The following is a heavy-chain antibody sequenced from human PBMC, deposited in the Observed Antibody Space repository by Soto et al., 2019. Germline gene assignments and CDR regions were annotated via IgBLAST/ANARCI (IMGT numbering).Heavy chain of an antibody. CDR3: SRGTYYPQSSGLHADY. V-gene: IGHV3-30*03. D-gene: IGHD3-22*01. J-gene: IGHJ4*02. CDR2: ISSDGHHQ. Sequence: LRVSCATSGFSFNDYAMYWVRQAPGQGLEWVAIISSDGHHQFYLDNLRGRFTVSRDNSKNTLYLQMNSLRPEDTAVYYCSRGTYYPQSSGLHADYWGPGTVVTVSS. CDR1: GFSFNDYA.